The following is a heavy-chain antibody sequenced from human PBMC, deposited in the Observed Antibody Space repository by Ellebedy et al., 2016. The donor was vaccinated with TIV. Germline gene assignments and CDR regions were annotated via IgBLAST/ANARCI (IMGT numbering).Heavy chain of an antibody. J-gene: IGHJ4*02. V-gene: IGHV1-3*01. CDR3: ARDIPSGTTVTYYFDY. Sequence: GESLKISCAASGFTFSSYAMHWVRQAPGQRLEWMGWINAGNGNTKYSQKFQGRVTITRDTSASTAYMELSSLRSEDTAVYYCARDIPSGTTVTYYFDYWGQGTLVTVSS. CDR2: INAGNGNT. CDR1: GFTFSSYA. D-gene: IGHD4-17*01.